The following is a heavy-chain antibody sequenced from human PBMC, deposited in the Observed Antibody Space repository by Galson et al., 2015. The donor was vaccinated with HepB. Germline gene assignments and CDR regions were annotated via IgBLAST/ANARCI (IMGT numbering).Heavy chain of an antibody. Sequence: SLRLSCAASGFTISRNYMSWVRQAPGKGLEWVSTIYSGGSTYYADSVKGTFTISRDDSKNTVYLQMNSLRAEDTAVYYCARVNVKGGSPTQRFKKQWLVNFFDSWGQGTPVTVSS. CDR1: GFTISRNY. CDR2: IYSGGST. CDR3: ARVNVKGGSPTQRFKKQWLVNFFDS. V-gene: IGHV3-66*01. D-gene: IGHD6-19*01. J-gene: IGHJ4*02.